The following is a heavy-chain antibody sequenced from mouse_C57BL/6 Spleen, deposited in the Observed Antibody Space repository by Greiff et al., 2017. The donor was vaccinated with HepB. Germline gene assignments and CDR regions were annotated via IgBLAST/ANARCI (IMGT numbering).Heavy chain of an antibody. D-gene: IGHD1-2*01. CDR3: ARRATASGGFAY. CDR2: IDPSDSYT. J-gene: IGHJ3*01. CDR1: GYTFTSYW. V-gene: IGHV1-69*01. Sequence: QVQLKESGAELVMPGASVKLSCKASGYTFTSYWMHWVKQRPGQGLEWIGEIDPSDSYTNYNQKFKGKSTLTVDKSSSTAYMQLSSLTSEDSAVYYCARRATASGGFAYWGQGTLVTVSA.